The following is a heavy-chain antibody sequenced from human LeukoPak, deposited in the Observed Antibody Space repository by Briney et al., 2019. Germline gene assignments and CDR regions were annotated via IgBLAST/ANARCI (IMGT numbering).Heavy chain of an antibody. Sequence: PGGSLRLSCAPSGLTFSSYAMSWVRQAPGKGLEWVSAISGSGGSTYYASSVKGRFTISRDNSKNTLYLQMNSLRAEDTAVYYCAKAWWLFPPYWGQGTLVTVSS. CDR1: GLTFSSYA. J-gene: IGHJ4*02. D-gene: IGHD2-21*01. CDR2: ISGSGGST. V-gene: IGHV3-23*01. CDR3: AKAWWLFPPY.